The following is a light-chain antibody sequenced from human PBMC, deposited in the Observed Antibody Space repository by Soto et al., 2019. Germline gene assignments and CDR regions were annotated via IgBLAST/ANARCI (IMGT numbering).Light chain of an antibody. CDR3: QQYYNTPYT. CDR1: QSVFYTSVNKDY. Sequence: DIVMTQSPDSLAVSLGERATINCKASQSVFYTSVNKDYLAWYQHKEGHPPKLLIYWASTRQSGVPDRFVGSGSETDFTLTISSLQAGDEAVYHCQQYYNTPYTFGQGTKLEIK. J-gene: IGKJ2*01. CDR2: WAS. V-gene: IGKV4-1*01.